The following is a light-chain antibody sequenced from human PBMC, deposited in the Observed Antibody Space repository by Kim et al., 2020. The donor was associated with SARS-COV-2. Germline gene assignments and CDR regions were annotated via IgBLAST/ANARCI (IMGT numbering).Light chain of an antibody. CDR1: QSINIW. V-gene: IGKV1-5*03. CDR3: QQHESGST. J-gene: IGKJ1*01. Sequence: DIQMTQSPSTLSASVGDRVTITCRASQSINIWLAWYQQKPGKVPKLLIYRASSLESGVPSRFSGSGSGTEFTLTISSLQPDDFATYYCQQHESGSTFGQGTKVDIK. CDR2: RAS.